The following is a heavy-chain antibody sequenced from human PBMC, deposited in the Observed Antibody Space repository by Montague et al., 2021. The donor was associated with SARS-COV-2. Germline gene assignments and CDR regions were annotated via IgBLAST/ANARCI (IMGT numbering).Heavy chain of an antibody. V-gene: IGHV3-21*01. J-gene: IGHJ6*02. CDR1: GFSFIHYN. CDR3: SRDKANLRGGLDV. D-gene: IGHD4-17*01. Sequence: SLRLSCAGSGFSFIHYNINWVRQAPGKGLEWVSCISGSGSYIYYADSVRGRFTITRDNAKNSLFLEMSILRADDTAVYYFSRDKANLRGGLDVWGQGTTVTVS. CDR2: ISGSGSYI.